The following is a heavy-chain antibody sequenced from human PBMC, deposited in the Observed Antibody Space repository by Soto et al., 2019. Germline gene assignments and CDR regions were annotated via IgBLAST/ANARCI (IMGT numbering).Heavy chain of an antibody. CDR3: ARDRWMSRANWFDP. Sequence: PSETLSLTCTVFGGSNDSYYWSWIRQAPGKGLEWIGHISDSGTTNYNPSLGSRVTISVDTSRKSFSLKLSSVTAADTAVYFCARDRWMSRANWFDPWGPGTLVTVSS. V-gene: IGHV4-59*12. CDR1: GGSNDSYY. J-gene: IGHJ5*02. D-gene: IGHD2-2*03. CDR2: ISDSGTT.